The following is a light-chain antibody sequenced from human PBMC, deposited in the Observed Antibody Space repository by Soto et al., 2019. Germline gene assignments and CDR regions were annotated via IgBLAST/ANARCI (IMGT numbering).Light chain of an antibody. CDR1: QSVSSSY. CDR2: GAS. Sequence: EIVLTQSPGTLSLSPGERAPLSCRASQSVSSSYLAWYQQKPGQAPRLLIYGASSRATGIPDRFSGSGSGTDFTLTITRLETEDFAVYYCQQYSRSPTFGGGTKVDIK. CDR3: QQYSRSPT. J-gene: IGKJ4*01. V-gene: IGKV3-20*01.